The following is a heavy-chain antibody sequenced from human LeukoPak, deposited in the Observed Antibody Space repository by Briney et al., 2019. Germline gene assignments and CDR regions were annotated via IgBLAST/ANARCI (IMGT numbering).Heavy chain of an antibody. CDR2: IYTGGGG. CDR3: ARDVVGAYGTKALDD. D-gene: IGHD1-26*01. V-gene: IGHV3-53*01. Sequence: PGGSLRLSCAASGFTVSSCYKNWVRQAPGKELEWVSVIYTGGGGYYADSMRGRFTISRDTSKNMVFLQMNSLRVEDTAVYYCARDVVGAYGTKALDDWGQGTLVTVSA. CDR1: GFTVSSCY. J-gene: IGHJ4*02.